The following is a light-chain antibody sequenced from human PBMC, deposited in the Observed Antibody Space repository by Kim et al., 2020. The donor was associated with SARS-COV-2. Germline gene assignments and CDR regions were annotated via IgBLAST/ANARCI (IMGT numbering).Light chain of an antibody. CDR2: ANS. CDR3: QSYDSNLSGWV. V-gene: IGLV1-40*01. Sequence: QSVLTQPPSVSGAPGQRVVISCTGSTSNIGAGSDVHWYQQLPGTAPKLLICANSDRPSGVPDRFSGSKSDTSASLAITGLQVEDEADYYCQSYDSNLSGWVFGGGTQLTVL. CDR1: TSNIGAGSD. J-gene: IGLJ3*02.